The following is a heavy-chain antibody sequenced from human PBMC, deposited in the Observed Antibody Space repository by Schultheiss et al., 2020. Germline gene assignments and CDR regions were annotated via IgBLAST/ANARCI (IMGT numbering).Heavy chain of an antibody. V-gene: IGHV4-34*01. Sequence: SETLSLTCAVYGGSFSGYYWSWIRQPPGKGLEWIGSIYHSGSTYYNPSLKSRVTMSVDTSENQFSLRLSSVTAADTAVYYCARAPSYSGAYYYYGMDVWGQGTTVTVSS. CDR2: IYHSGST. D-gene: IGHD1-26*01. J-gene: IGHJ6*02. CDR1: GGSFSGYY. CDR3: ARAPSYSGAYYYYGMDV.